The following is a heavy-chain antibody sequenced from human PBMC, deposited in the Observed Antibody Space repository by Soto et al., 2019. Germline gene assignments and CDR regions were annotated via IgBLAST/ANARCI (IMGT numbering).Heavy chain of an antibody. CDR2: IYTSGST. CDR1: GGSISSYY. V-gene: IGHV4-4*07. J-gene: IGHJ6*02. Sequence: SETLSLTCTVSGGSISSYYWSWIRQPAGKGLEWIGRIYTSGSTNYNPSLKSRVTMSVDTSKNQFSLKLSPVTAADTAVYYCAGVPAPGVYSSGPLYGMDVWGQGTTVTVSS. CDR3: AGVPAPGVYSSGPLYGMDV. D-gene: IGHD6-19*01.